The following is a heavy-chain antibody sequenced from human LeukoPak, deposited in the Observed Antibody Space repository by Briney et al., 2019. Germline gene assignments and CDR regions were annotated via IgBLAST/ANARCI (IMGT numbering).Heavy chain of an antibody. CDR2: IYPGDSDT. Sequence: GESLQISCQGSGSTFTTYWIGWVRQPPGKGLEWMGIIYPGDSDTRYSPSFQGQITISADKSISTAYLQWSSLKASDTAIYYCARHSYYGTGSYFEFWGQGILVTVSS. D-gene: IGHD3-10*01. J-gene: IGHJ4*02. CDR1: GSTFTTYW. V-gene: IGHV5-51*01. CDR3: ARHSYYGTGSYFEF.